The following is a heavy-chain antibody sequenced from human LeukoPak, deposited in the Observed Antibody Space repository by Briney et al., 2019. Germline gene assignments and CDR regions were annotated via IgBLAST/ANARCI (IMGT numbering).Heavy chain of an antibody. J-gene: IGHJ4*02. D-gene: IGHD6-19*01. CDR3: AKAAVGGSDFDY. V-gene: IGHV3-9*01. CDR1: GFTFDDYA. CDR2: ISWNSGSI. Sequence: PGRSLRLSCAASGFTFDDYAMHWVRQAPGKGLEWVSGISWNSGSIGYADSVKGRFTISRDNAKNSLYLQMNSLRAEDTALYYCAKAAVGGSDFDYWGQGTLVTVSS.